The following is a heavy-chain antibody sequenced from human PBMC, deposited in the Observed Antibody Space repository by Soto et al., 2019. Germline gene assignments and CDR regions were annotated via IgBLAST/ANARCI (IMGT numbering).Heavy chain of an antibody. J-gene: IGHJ6*02. D-gene: IGHD2-15*01. CDR2: IDHSGST. Sequence: QVQLQQWGAGLLKPSETLSLTCAVNGGSFSAYYWTWIRQPPGRGLEWIGEIDHSGSTNYNPSLESRVTISIDTAKNRFSLNVTSGTAADTAVYYCVRGLRYSGMDVWGQGTTVTVS. CDR3: VRGLRYSGMDV. CDR1: GGSFSAYY. V-gene: IGHV4-34*01.